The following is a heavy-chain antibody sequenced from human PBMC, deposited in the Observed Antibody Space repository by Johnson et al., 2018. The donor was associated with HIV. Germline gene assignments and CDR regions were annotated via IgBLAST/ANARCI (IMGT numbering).Heavy chain of an antibody. CDR2: ISSDGSGK. V-gene: IGHV3-30*04. CDR3: ARDGPYYDSSGYYYGTVFYAFDI. J-gene: IGHJ3*02. Sequence: QMQLVESGGGVVQPGRSLRLSCAASGFPFSTYAMHWVRQAPGKGLEWVALISSDGSGKYYADSVKGRSTISRDNSKNTLYLQMHSLTPEDTAVYYCARDGPYYDSSGYYYGTVFYAFDIWGQGTMVTVSS. CDR1: GFPFSTYA. D-gene: IGHD3-22*01.